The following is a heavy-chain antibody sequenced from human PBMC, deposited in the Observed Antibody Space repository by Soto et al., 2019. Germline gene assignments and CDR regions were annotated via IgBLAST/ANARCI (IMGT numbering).Heavy chain of an antibody. Sequence: EVQLVESGGGLVQPGGSLRLSCAASGFTFSSSSMNWVRQAPGKGPEWVSYISSSSSTINYADSVRGRFTISRDNAKNSLYLQMNSLRDDDMAVYYCARVHSTGWFKVDYWGQGTLVTVSS. D-gene: IGHD6-19*01. V-gene: IGHV3-48*02. CDR2: ISSSSSTI. CDR1: GFTFSSSS. CDR3: ARVHSTGWFKVDY. J-gene: IGHJ4*02.